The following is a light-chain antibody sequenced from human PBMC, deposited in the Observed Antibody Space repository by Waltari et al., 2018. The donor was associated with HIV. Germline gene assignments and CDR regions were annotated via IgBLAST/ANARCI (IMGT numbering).Light chain of an antibody. CDR1: SSDVGLYNY. CDR2: EVS. J-gene: IGLJ1*01. CDR3: SSYTGSSTLYV. V-gene: IGLV2-14*01. Sequence: QSALTQPASVSGSPGQSITISCTGTSSDVGLYNYVSWYQQHPGKAPKLMIYEVSNRPSGVSNRFSGSNSGNTASLTISGLQAEDEADYYCSSYTGSSTLYVFGTGTKVTVL.